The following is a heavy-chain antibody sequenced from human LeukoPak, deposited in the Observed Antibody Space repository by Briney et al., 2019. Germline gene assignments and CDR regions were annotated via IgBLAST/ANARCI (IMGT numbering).Heavy chain of an antibody. D-gene: IGHD3-10*02. CDR1: GFTFSSYA. CDR3: AELGITMIGGV. CDR2: FSGSGGGT. Sequence: PGGSLRLSCAASGFTFSSYAMSWVRQAPGKGLEWVSSFSGSGGGTYYADSVKGRFTISRDNSKNALYLQMDSLRAEDTAVYYCAELGITMIGGVWGKGTTVTISS. V-gene: IGHV3-23*01. J-gene: IGHJ6*04.